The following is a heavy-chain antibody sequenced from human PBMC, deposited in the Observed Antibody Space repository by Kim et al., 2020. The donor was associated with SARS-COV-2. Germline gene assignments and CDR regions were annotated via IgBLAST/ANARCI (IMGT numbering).Heavy chain of an antibody. V-gene: IGHV3-11*01. CDR1: GFTFSDYY. J-gene: IGHJ6*02. D-gene: IGHD2-8*01. CDR2: ISSSGSTI. CDR3: ARVPSDIVLKYYYYYGMDV. Sequence: GGSLRLSCAASGFTFSDYYMSWIRQAPGKGLEWVSYISSSGSTIYYADSVKGRFTISRDNAKNSLYLQMNSLRAEDTAVYYCARVPSDIVLKYYYYYGMDVWGQGTTVTVSS.